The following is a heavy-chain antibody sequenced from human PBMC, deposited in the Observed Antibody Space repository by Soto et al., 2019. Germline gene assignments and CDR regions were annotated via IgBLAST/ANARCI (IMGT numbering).Heavy chain of an antibody. V-gene: IGHV4-59*08. Sequence: QVHLQESGPGLVKPSETLSLTCTVSGDSISTDYWSWIRQSPGKGLEWIGFIYYGGSTNYNPSLKSRVNISVDTPKNQFSLKLSSVPAADTAVYYCAKNWNWGSLVHWGQGTLVTVSS. J-gene: IGHJ4*02. CDR1: GDSISTDY. CDR2: IYYGGST. CDR3: AKNWNWGSLVH. D-gene: IGHD7-27*01.